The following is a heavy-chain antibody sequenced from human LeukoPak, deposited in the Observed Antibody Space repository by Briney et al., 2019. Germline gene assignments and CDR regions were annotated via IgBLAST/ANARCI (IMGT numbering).Heavy chain of an antibody. CDR1: GYTFTSYY. CDR3: ARDKTDSSTYSWFDP. V-gene: IGHV1-46*01. Sequence: ASVKVSCKASGYTFTSYYMHWVRQAPGQGLELMGIINPSGGSTSYAQKFQGRVTMTRDTSTSTIYMELSSLRSEDTAVYYCARDKTDSSTYSWFDPWGQGTLVTVSS. CDR2: INPSGGST. D-gene: IGHD6-13*01. J-gene: IGHJ5*02.